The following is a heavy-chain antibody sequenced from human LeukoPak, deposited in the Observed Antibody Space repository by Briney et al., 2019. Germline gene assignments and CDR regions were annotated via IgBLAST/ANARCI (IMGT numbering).Heavy chain of an antibody. J-gene: IGHJ4*02. D-gene: IGHD3-10*01. CDR3: ARGSHQYGSGRPFDY. V-gene: IGHV4-34*01. Sequence: SDTLSPTCAVYGLSFSGYYWSCIRQPPGEGLEWLGEINHSGSTNYNPSLKSRVTISVDTSKTQFSLKLSSVTAADTAVYYCARGSHQYGSGRPFDYWGQGTLVTVSS. CDR2: INHSGST. CDR1: GLSFSGYY.